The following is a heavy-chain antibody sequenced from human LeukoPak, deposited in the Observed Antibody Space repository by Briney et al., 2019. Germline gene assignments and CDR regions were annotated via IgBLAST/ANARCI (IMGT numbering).Heavy chain of an antibody. CDR3: ARDFWSGQDAFDI. V-gene: IGHV1-2*06. J-gene: IGHJ3*02. D-gene: IGHD3-3*01. Sequence: GASVKVSCKASGHTFTNYYMHWVRQAPGQGLEWMGRINPNSGGTNYAQKFQGRVTMTRDTSISTAYMELSRLRSDDTAVYYCARDFWSGQDAFDIWGQGTMVTVSS. CDR1: GHTFTNYY. CDR2: INPNSGGT.